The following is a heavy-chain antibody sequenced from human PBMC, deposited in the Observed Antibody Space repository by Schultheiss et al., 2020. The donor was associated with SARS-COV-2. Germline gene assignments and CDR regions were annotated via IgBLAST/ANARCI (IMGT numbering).Heavy chain of an antibody. CDR2: IYHSGST. CDR1: GGSISSYY. D-gene: IGHD2-2*01. CDR3: ARGSVGSPAAIRATFDY. V-gene: IGHV4-59*04. J-gene: IGHJ4*02. Sequence: SQTLSLTCTVSGGSISSYYWSWIRQPPGKGLEWIGSIYHSGSTYYNPSLKSRVTMSVDTSKNQFSLKLSSVTAADTAVYYCARGSVGSPAAIRATFDYWGQGTLVTVSS.